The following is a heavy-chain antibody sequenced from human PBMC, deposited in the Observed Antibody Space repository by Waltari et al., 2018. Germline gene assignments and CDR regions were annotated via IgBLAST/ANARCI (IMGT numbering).Heavy chain of an antibody. CDR1: GDPPAALS. CDR3: ATVAPPTYYDFVIAFDI. Sequence: HVLLVQSGAEVKKPGAEAKVSCKASGDPPAALSTIWVRQASEKGLDWMGGFDTGDGETIYAQKFQGRVTMTEDTSTDTAYMELSSLRSEDTAVYYCATVAPPTYYDFVIAFDIWGQGTMVTVSS. D-gene: IGHD3-3*01. J-gene: IGHJ3*02. CDR2: FDTGDGET. V-gene: IGHV1-24*01.